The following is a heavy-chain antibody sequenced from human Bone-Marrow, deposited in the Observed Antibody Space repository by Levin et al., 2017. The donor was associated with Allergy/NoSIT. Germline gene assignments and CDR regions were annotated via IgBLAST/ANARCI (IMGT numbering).Heavy chain of an antibody. CDR2: IKEDGSEK. J-gene: IGHJ4*02. V-gene: IGHV3-7*01. D-gene: IGHD2-15*01. CDR3: GRGAGWWDY. CDR1: EFTFSYYW. Sequence: SCAASEFTFSYYWMSWVRQAPGKGLEWVASIKEDGSEKRYMDSVRGRFTISRDNAKNSLYLQMSGLRAEDTAVYYCGRGAGWWDYWGQGTLVTVSS.